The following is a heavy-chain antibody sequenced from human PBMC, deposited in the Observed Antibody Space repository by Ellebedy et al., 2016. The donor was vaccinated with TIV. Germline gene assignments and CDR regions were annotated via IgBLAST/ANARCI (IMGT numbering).Heavy chain of an antibody. D-gene: IGHD1-26*01. V-gene: IGHV3-23*01. CDR2: ISGSGGST. J-gene: IGHJ6*02. CDR3: AKGGSYRLYYYGMDV. CDR1: GFTFSSYA. Sequence: GESLKISXAASGFTFSSYAMSWVRQAPGKGLEWVSAISGSGGSTYYADSVKGRFTISRDNSKNTLYLQMNSLRAEDTAVYYCAKGGSYRLYYYGMDVWGQGTTVTVSS.